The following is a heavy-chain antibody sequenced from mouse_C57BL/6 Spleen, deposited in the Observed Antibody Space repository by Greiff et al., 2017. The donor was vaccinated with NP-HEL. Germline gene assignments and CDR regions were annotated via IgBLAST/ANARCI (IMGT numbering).Heavy chain of an antibody. CDR1: GYTFTDYY. J-gene: IGHJ3*01. CDR2: INPNNGGT. D-gene: IGHD1-1*01. V-gene: IGHV1-26*01. CDR3: ARPYYYGSRPWFAY. Sequence: VQLQQSGPELVKPGASVKISCKASGYTFTDYYMNWVKQSHGKSLEWIGDINPNNGGTSYNQKFKGKATLTVDKSSSTAYMELRSLTSEDSAVYYCARPYYYGSRPWFAYWGQGTLVTVSA.